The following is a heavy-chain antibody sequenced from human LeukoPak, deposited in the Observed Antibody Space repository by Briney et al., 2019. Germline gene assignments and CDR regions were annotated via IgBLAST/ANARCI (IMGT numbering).Heavy chain of an antibody. V-gene: IGHV3-20*04. D-gene: IGHD3-22*01. CDR2: INWNGGST. Sequence: GGSLRLSCAASGFTFDDYGMSWVRQAPGKGLEWVSGINWNGGSTGYADSVKGRFTISRDNAKNSLYLQMNSLRAEDTALYYCASAQTDTMIVVVRAFDVWGQGTMVTVSS. CDR3: ASAQTDTMIVVVRAFDV. J-gene: IGHJ3*01. CDR1: GFTFDDYG.